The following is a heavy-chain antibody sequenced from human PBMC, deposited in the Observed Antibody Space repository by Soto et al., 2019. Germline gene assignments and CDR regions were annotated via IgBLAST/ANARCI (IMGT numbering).Heavy chain of an antibody. V-gene: IGHV2-26*04. D-gene: IGHD6-13*01. CDR1: GFSLSNAGLG. CDR2: IFSNDAK. Sequence: QVTVKESGPVLVKPTETLTLTCTVSGFSLSNAGLGVSWIRQPPGKALEWLAHIFSNDAKSYSTSLKSRLTLSKYTSKSHVVLTMTNMDPVDTATYYCASTYSTSWYWFDPWGQGTLVTVSS. J-gene: IGHJ5*02. CDR3: ASTYSTSWYWFDP.